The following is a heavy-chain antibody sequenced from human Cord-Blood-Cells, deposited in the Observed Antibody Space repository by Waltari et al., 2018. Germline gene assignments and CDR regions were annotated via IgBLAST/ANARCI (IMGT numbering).Heavy chain of an antibody. D-gene: IGHD3-16*02. J-gene: IGHJ4*02. CDR3: SLGSPMITFGGVIADLYYFDY. CDR1: GGSFSGYY. V-gene: IGHV4-34*01. CDR2: INHSGST. Sequence: QVQLQQWGAGLLKPPDTLFLTCAVYGGSFSGYYWSWIRQAPGKGLEWIGEINHSGSTNYNPSRKRRVPLSADTSKHQFSLKLSSVTAAEADVYYCSLGSPMITFGGVIADLYYFDYWGQGTLVTVSS.